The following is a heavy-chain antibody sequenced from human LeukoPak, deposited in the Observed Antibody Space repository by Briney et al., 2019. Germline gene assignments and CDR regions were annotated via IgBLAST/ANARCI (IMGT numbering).Heavy chain of an antibody. CDR1: VLTYSHYG. Sequence: GRTLRLPCAASVLTYSHYGMHGATHAPAKGLQWVAVIWYDGSNEYYTGSVKGRFTISRDNAHNTLYLQMNSLRAEDTAVYYCARGSQSTWGFFAYWGQGTRVTVSS. CDR2: IWYDGSNE. D-gene: IGHD1-1*01. J-gene: IGHJ4*02. V-gene: IGHV3-33*01. CDR3: ARGSQSTWGFFAY.